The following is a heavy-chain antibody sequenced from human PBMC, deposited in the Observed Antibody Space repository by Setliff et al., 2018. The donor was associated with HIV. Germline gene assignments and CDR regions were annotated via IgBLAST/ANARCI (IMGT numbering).Heavy chain of an antibody. CDR2: IYCSGST. CDR1: GGSISSHY. Sequence: PSETLSLTCTVSGGSISSHYWSWIRQPPGKGLEWIGSIYCSGSTNYNPSLKSRVTISVDTSKNQFSLKLSSVTAADTAVYYCAREEGIVVVTASDAFDIWGQGTMVTVSS. J-gene: IGHJ3*02. D-gene: IGHD2-21*02. V-gene: IGHV4-59*11. CDR3: AREEGIVVVTASDAFDI.